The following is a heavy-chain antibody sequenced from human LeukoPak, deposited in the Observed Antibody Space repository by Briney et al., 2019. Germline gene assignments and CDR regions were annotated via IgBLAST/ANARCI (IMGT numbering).Heavy chain of an antibody. D-gene: IGHD6-13*01. Sequence: PSETLSLTCTVSGGSISSSNYYWGWIRQPPGKGLEWIGSIYYSGSTYYNPSLKSRVTISVDTSKNQFSLKLSSVTAADTAVYYCARRWRWFDPWGQGTLVTVSS. J-gene: IGHJ5*02. CDR3: ARRWRWFDP. CDR1: GGSISSSNYY. V-gene: IGHV4-39*07. CDR2: IYYSGST.